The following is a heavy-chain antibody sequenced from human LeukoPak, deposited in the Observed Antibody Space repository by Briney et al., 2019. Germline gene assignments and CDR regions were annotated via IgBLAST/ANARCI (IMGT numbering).Heavy chain of an antibody. J-gene: IGHJ4*02. CDR3: ARVGDSSGYYPFDY. D-gene: IGHD3-22*01. V-gene: IGHV4-4*02. CDR1: GGSISSSNW. CDR2: IYHSGST. Sequence: SETLSLTCAVSGGSISSSNWWSWVRQPPGKGLEWIGEIYHSGSTNYNPSLKSRVTISVDKSKNQFSLKLSSVTAADTAVYYCARVGDSSGYYPFDYWGQGTLVTASS.